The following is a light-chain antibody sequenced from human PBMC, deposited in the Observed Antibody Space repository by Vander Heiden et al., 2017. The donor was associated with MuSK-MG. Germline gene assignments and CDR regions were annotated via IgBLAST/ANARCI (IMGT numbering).Light chain of an antibody. Sequence: EIVLTQSPGTLSLSPGERATLSCRARQSVTYSSLAWYQQKPGQAPRLLIYGASSRATGIPDRFSASGSGTDFTLTISRLEPEDFAVYYCQQDGNTPLTFGGGTKVEIK. CDR2: GAS. J-gene: IGKJ4*01. CDR3: QQDGNTPLT. V-gene: IGKV3-20*01. CDR1: QSVTYSS.